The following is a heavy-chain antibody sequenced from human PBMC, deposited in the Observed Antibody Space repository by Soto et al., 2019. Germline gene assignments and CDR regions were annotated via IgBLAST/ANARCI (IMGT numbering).Heavy chain of an antibody. Sequence: QVQLVESGGGVVQPGRSLRLSCAASGFTFSVYGMHWVRQAPGKGLEWVALVSYDGSIKYYADSVKGRFTISRDNSKNTLYLQMNSLRVEDTDVYYCAKDGSHLAVAGTSPTSYFYGLAVWGQGPTVTVSS. CDR3: AKDGSHLAVAGTSPTSYFYGLAV. V-gene: IGHV3-30*18. CDR1: GFTFSVYG. CDR2: VSYDGSIK. J-gene: IGHJ6*02. D-gene: IGHD6-19*01.